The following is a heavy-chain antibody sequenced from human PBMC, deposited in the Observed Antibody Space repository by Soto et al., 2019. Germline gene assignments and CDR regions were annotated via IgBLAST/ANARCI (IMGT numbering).Heavy chain of an antibody. Sequence: SETLSLTCTVSGGSISSYDWSWIRQPPGKGLEWIGYIYHSGSTNYNPSLKSRVTISVDTSKNQFSLKLSSVTAADTAVYYCARERPDGARLDPWGQGTLVTVSS. CDR2: IYHSGST. V-gene: IGHV4-59*12. CDR1: GGSISSYD. D-gene: IGHD6-6*01. CDR3: ARERPDGARLDP. J-gene: IGHJ5*02.